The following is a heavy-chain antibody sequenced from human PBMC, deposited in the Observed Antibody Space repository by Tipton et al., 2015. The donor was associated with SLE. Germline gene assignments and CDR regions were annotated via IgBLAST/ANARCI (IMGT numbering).Heavy chain of an antibody. CDR1: DGSLSNYY. D-gene: IGHD6-6*01. J-gene: IGHJ1*01. CDR2: ITRRGKT. CDR3: VEYPISPVPFRH. V-gene: IGHV4-34*01. Sequence: TLSLTCAVHDGSLSNYYWSWFRRPPGRGLEWIGEITRRGKTNYNPSLKSRVTISVDTSKNQFSLNLRSVTAADTAMYFCVEYPISPVPFRHWGQGTLVTMSS.